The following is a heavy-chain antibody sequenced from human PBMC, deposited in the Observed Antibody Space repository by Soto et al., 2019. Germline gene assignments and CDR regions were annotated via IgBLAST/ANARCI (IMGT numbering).Heavy chain of an antibody. Sequence: EVQLVESGGGLVKPGGSLRLSCAASGFTFSSYSMNWVRQAPGKGLEWVSSISSSSSYIYYADSVKGRFTVSRDNAKNSLYLQMNSLRAEDTAVYYCARDLYSSSARYFDYWGQGTLVTVSS. CDR1: GFTFSSYS. V-gene: IGHV3-21*01. CDR2: ISSSSSYI. D-gene: IGHD6-6*01. CDR3: ARDLYSSSARYFDY. J-gene: IGHJ4*02.